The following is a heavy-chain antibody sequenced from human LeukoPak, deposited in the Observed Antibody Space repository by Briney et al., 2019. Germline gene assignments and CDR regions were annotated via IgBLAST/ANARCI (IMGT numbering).Heavy chain of an antibody. CDR2: IIPILGIA. CDR3: ARDRDGYNSVLDY. CDR1: GATFSSYA. V-gene: IGHV1-69*04. J-gene: IGHJ4*02. D-gene: IGHD5-24*01. Sequence: SVKVSCKASGATFSSYAISWVRQAPGQGLEWMGRIIPILGIANYAQKFQGRVTITADKSTSTAYMELSSLRSEDAAVYYCARDRDGYNSVLDYWGQGTLVTVSS.